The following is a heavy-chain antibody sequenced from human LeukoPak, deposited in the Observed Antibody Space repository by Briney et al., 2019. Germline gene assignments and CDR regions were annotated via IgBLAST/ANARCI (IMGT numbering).Heavy chain of an antibody. CDR3: ARVTGYMTEDYFDY. Sequence: SETLSLTCTVSGDSIGSSSSYWGWIRQPPGEGLEWIGSIYYSGCTYYNTSLKSRVTISVDTSKNQFSLRLSSVTAADTAVYYCARVTGYMTEDYFDYWGQGTLITVSS. V-gene: IGHV4-39*07. CDR1: GDSIGSSSSY. D-gene: IGHD6-13*01. J-gene: IGHJ4*02. CDR2: IYYSGCT.